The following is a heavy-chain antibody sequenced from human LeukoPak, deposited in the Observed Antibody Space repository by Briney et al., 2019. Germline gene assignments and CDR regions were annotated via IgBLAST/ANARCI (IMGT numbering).Heavy chain of an antibody. D-gene: IGHD6-13*01. J-gene: IGHJ4*02. Sequence: PGGSLRLSCAASGFTFSSHAMSWVRQAPGKGLEWVSAISGSGGSTYYADSVKGRFTISRDNSKNTLYQQMNSLRAEDTAVYYCAKHLAAAGTYFDYWGQGTLVTVSS. CDR1: GFTFSSHA. CDR2: ISGSGGST. CDR3: AKHLAAAGTYFDY. V-gene: IGHV3-23*01.